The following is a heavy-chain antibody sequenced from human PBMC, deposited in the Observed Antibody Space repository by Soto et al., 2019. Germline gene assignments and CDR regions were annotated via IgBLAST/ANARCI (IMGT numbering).Heavy chain of an antibody. CDR2: IFYAGNT. J-gene: IGHJ5*02. D-gene: IGHD6-13*01. V-gene: IGHV4-39*01. Sequence: QLQLQESGPGLVKPSETLSLTCNVSGGSISSSRSYWAWFRQPPGKELEWIANIFYAGNTYYNPSLKSRVTVSVDTSKNQFSLKLDSVTAADTAVYYCARQAAAPGIDLWFDPWGQGPLVTVSS. CDR3: ARQAAAPGIDLWFDP. CDR1: GGSISSSRSY.